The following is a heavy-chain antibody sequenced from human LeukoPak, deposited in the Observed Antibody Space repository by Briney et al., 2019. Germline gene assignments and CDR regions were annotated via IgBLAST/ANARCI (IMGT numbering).Heavy chain of an antibody. J-gene: IGHJ3*02. CDR2: INPNSGGT. CDR3: ARTGVTTVTFGPRTDDAFDI. CDR1: GYTFSGYY. Sequence: ASVKVTCKASGYTFSGYYIHWVRQAPGQGLEWVGWINPNSGGTNYAQKFQGRVTMTRDTSISTAYMELSRLRSDDTAVYYCARTGVTTVTFGPRTDDAFDIWGQGTMVTVSS. D-gene: IGHD4-17*01. V-gene: IGHV1-2*02.